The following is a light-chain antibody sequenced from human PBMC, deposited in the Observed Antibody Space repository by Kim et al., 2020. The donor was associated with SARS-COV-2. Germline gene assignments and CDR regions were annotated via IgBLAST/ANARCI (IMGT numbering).Light chain of an antibody. Sequence: EIVMTQSPATLSVSPGERATLSCRASQSVSSNLAWYQQKPGQAPRLLIYGASTRATGIPARFSGSGSGTEFTLTISSLQSEDFAVYYCQQYNNWPLYTFGQGTKLVI. J-gene: IGKJ2*01. CDR2: GAS. V-gene: IGKV3-15*01. CDR1: QSVSSN. CDR3: QQYNNWPLYT.